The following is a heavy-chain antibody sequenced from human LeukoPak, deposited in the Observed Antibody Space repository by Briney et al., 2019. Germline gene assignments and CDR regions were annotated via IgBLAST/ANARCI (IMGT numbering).Heavy chain of an antibody. V-gene: IGHV3-30*02. D-gene: IGHD6-13*01. J-gene: IGHJ4*02. CDR1: GFTFSSYG. CDR2: IRYDGSNK. CDR3: ARGEYSSSWYRY. Sequence: PGGALRLSCAASGFTFSSYGMHWVRQAPGKGLEWVAFIRYDGSNKYYADSVKGRFTISRDNSKNTLYLQMNSLRAEDTAVYYCARGEYSSSWYRYWGQGTLVTVSS.